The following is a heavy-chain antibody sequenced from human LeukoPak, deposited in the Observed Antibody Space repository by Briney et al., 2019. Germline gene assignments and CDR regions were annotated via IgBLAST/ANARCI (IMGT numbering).Heavy chain of an antibody. CDR1: GGSISSYY. Sequence: PSETLSLTCTVSGGSISSYYWSWIRQPPGKGLEWIGYIYYSGSTNYNPSLKSRVTISVDTSKNQFSLKLSSVTAADTAVYYCARETDWLIDYWGQGTLVTVSS. V-gene: IGHV4-59*01. D-gene: IGHD3/OR15-3a*01. J-gene: IGHJ4*02. CDR3: ARETDWLIDY. CDR2: IYYSGST.